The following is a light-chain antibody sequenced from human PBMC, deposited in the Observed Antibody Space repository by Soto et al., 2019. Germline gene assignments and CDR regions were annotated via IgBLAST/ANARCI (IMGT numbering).Light chain of an antibody. CDR1: SSNIGAGYD. CDR3: QSYDRSLSGLV. CDR2: GNS. V-gene: IGLV1-40*01. J-gene: IGLJ2*01. Sequence: QSVLTQPPSVSGAPGQRVTISCTGSSSNIGAGYDVHWYQQLPGTAPKLLIYGNSNRPSGVPDRFSGSKSGTSASLAITGRQAEDEAAYYCQSYDRSLSGLVFGGGTKLTVL.